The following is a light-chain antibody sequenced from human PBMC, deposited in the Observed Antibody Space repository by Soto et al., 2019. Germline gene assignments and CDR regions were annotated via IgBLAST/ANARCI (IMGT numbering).Light chain of an antibody. CDR2: AVS. CDR3: LHYGGSSWT. J-gene: IGKJ2*01. V-gene: IGKV3-20*01. Sequence: EIVLTQSPGTLSLSPGERATLSCRASQSLTGNYLAWFQQRPGQAPTLLFYAVSSRATGIPDRFSRSGSGPNFTLSISRLEHADFAVYYCLHYGGSSWTFGQGTKLEIK. CDR1: QSLTGNY.